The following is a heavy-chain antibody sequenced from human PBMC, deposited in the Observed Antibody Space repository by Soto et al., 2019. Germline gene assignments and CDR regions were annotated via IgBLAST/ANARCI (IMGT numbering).Heavy chain of an antibody. CDR1: GFTFSSYA. Sequence: PGGSLRLSCAASGFTFSSYAMSWVRQAPGRGLEWVSAISGSGGSTYYADSVKGRFTISRDNSKNTLYLQLNSLRAEDTAVYYCARDPGYSSGWYSGFDYWGQGTLVTVSS. J-gene: IGHJ4*02. V-gene: IGHV3-23*01. CDR2: ISGSGGST. D-gene: IGHD6-19*01. CDR3: ARDPGYSSGWYSGFDY.